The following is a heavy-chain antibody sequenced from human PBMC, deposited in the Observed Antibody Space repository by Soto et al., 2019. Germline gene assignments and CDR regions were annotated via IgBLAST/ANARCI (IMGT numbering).Heavy chain of an antibody. V-gene: IGHV5-10-1*01. CDR3: ARHAGGRYNWFDP. CDR2: IDPSDSYT. D-gene: IGHD6-19*01. Sequence: GESLKISCKGSGYSFTSYWISWVRQMPGKGLEWMGRIDPSDSYTNYSPSFQGHVTISADKSISTAYLQWSSLKASDTAMYYCARHAGGRYNWFDPWGQGTLVTISS. CDR1: GYSFTSYW. J-gene: IGHJ5*02.